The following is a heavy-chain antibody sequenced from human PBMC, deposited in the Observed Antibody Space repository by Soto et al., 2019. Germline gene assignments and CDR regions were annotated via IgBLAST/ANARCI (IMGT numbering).Heavy chain of an antibody. J-gene: IGHJ6*02. CDR2: ISWDGGST. V-gene: IGHV3-43*01. CDR3: AKSRFGVVKYGMDV. Sequence: ESGGVVVQPGGSLRLSCAASGFTFDDYTMHWVRQAPGKGLEWVSLISWDGGSTYYTDSVKGRFTISRDNSKNSLYLQMNSLRTEDTALYYCAKSRFGVVKYGMDVWGQGTTVTVSS. D-gene: IGHD3-3*01. CDR1: GFTFDDYT.